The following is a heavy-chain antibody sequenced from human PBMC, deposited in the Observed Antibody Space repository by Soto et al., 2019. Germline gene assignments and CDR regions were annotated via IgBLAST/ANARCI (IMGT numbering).Heavy chain of an antibody. Sequence: PGGALRRSCAASGSTFSSYGMHWVRKATGTGLEWVAVISYDGSNKYYADSVKGRFTISRDNSKDTLYLQMNSLRAEDTAVYYCAKEKTGGGSWYYYGMDVWGQGTTVTVSS. CDR1: GSTFSSYG. V-gene: IGHV3-30*18. J-gene: IGHJ6*02. CDR3: AKEKTGGGSWYYYGMDV. CDR2: ISYDGSNK. D-gene: IGHD6-13*01.